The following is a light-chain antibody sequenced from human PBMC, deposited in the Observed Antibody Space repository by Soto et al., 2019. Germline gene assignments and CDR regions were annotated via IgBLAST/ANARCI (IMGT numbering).Light chain of an antibody. V-gene: IGKV1-39*01. Sequence: DIQMTQSPPSLSASVGDRVTITCRASQTISDYLHWYQQKPVKAPTLLIYGSSSLQTGVPPRFSGSGSGTEFTLTISSLQPEDFGTYYCQQTYDSLVSFGGGTKVDLK. CDR2: GSS. CDR1: QTISDY. CDR3: QQTYDSLVS. J-gene: IGKJ4*01.